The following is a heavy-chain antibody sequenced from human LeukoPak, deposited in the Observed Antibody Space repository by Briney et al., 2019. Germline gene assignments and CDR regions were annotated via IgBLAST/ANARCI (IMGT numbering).Heavy chain of an antibody. D-gene: IGHD5/OR15-5a*01. Sequence: GGSLRLSCAASGFTFSNYAMSWVRQAPGKGLEWVANINQGGSATYYVDSLKGRFIISRDNAKNSLFLQMNSLRADDTAVYYCARAVSTGTVDYWGQGTLVTVSS. CDR2: INQGGSAT. CDR3: ARAVSTGTVDY. V-gene: IGHV3-7*01. CDR1: GFTFSNYA. J-gene: IGHJ4*02.